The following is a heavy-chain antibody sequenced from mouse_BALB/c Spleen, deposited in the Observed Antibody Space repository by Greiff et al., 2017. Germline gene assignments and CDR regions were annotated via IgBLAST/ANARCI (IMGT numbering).Heavy chain of an antibody. J-gene: IGHJ3*01. D-gene: IGHD4-1*01. V-gene: IGHV3-2*02. CDR2: ISYSGST. CDR1: GYSITSDYA. Sequence: EVQLQESGPGLVKPSQSLSLTCTVTGYSITSDYAWNWIRQFPGNKLEWMGYISYSGSTSYNPSLKSRISITRDTSKNQFFLQLNSVTTEDTATYYCANWGARFADWGQGTLVTVSA. CDR3: ANWGARFAD.